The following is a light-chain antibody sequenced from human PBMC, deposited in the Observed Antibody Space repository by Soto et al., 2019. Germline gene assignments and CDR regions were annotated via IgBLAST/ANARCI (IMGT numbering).Light chain of an antibody. CDR3: QKYNRAPWT. CDR2: SAS. CDR1: QSISSY. Sequence: DIQMTRSPSSLSASVGDRVTITCRASQSISSYLNWYQQKAGKVPKLLIYSASTLQSGVPSRFSGSGSGTDFTLTISSLQPEDVATYYCQKYNRAPWTFGQGTKVDIK. V-gene: IGKV1-27*01. J-gene: IGKJ1*01.